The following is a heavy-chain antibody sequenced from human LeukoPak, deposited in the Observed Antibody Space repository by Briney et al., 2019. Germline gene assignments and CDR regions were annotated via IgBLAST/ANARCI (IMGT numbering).Heavy chain of an antibody. CDR1: GFTFSSYE. CDR3: ASNYDFWSGYYKVGAFDI. CDR2: ISSSGSTI. V-gene: IGHV3-48*03. Sequence: GGSLRLSCAASGFTFSSYEMNWVRQAPGKGLEWVSYISSSGSTIYYADSVKGRFTISRDNAKNSLYLQMNSLRAEDTAVYYCASNYDFWSGYYKVGAFDIWGQGTVVTVSS. D-gene: IGHD3-3*01. J-gene: IGHJ3*02.